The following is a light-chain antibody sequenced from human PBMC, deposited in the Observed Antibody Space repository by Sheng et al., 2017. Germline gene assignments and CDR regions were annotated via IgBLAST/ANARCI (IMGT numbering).Light chain of an antibody. Sequence: QSVLTQPPSVSGAPGQRVTISCTGSSSNIGAGSDVHWYQQLPGTAPKLLIFGNSNRASGVPDRFSGSKSDTSASLAISGLQPEDESDYYCQSYDYSLSGPWVFGGGTKLTVL. CDR1: SSNIGAGSD. CDR3: QSYDYSLSGPWV. CDR2: GNS. J-gene: IGLJ3*02. V-gene: IGLV1-40*01.